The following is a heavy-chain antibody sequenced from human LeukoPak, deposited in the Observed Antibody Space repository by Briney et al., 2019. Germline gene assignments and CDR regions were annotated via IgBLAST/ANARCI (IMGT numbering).Heavy chain of an antibody. CDR3: AREGTYDYVWGSYRAYYMDV. V-gene: IGHV3-48*03. CDR2: ISSSGSTI. J-gene: IGHJ6*03. D-gene: IGHD3-16*02. Sequence: GGSLRLSCAASGFTFSSYEMNWVRQAPGKGLEWVSYISSSGSTIYYADSVKGRFTISRDNAKNSLYLQMNSLRAEDTAVYSCAREGTYDYVWGSYRAYYMDVWGKGTTVTVSS. CDR1: GFTFSSYE.